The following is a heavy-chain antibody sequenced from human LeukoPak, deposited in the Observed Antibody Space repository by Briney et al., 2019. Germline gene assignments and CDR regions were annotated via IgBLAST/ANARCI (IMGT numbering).Heavy chain of an antibody. CDR2: TYYSGGT. Sequence: PETLSLTCTVSGGSISSSSYYWGWIRQPPGKGLEWIGSTYYSGGTNYNPSLKSRVTISVDTAKNQFSLKLSSVTAADTAVYYCARFPNYYGSGADYWGQGTLVTVSS. CDR1: GGSISSSSYY. CDR3: ARFPNYYGSGADY. V-gene: IGHV4-39*07. D-gene: IGHD3-10*01. J-gene: IGHJ4*02.